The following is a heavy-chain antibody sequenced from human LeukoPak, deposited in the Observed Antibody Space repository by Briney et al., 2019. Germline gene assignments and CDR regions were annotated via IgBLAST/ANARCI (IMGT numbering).Heavy chain of an antibody. Sequence: GGSLRLSCGASGFTFSDYGMNWLRQAPGKGLEWIAYICQRSSVLHYADSVKGRFTISRDNSKNTLYLQMNSLRAEDTAVYYCAKDRHDYDFWSGPPSPSDYWGQGTLVTVSS. V-gene: IGHV3-48*01. J-gene: IGHJ4*02. CDR2: ICQRSSVL. D-gene: IGHD3-3*01. CDR3: AKDRHDYDFWSGPPSPSDY. CDR1: GFTFSDYG.